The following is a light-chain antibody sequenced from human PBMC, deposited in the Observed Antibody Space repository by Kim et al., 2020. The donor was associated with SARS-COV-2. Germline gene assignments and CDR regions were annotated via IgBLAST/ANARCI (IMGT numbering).Light chain of an antibody. V-gene: IGKV1-39*01. Sequence: ASVGDRVTITCRASQSISSYLNWYQQKPGKAPKLLIYSASSLQSGVPSRFSGSGSGTDFTLTISSLQPEDFATYYCQQSYSTPRTFGQGTKVEIK. CDR3: QQSYSTPRT. J-gene: IGKJ1*01. CDR1: QSISSY. CDR2: SAS.